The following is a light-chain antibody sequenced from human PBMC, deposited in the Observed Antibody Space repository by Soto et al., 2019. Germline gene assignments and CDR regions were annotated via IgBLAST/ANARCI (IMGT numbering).Light chain of an antibody. CDR1: QSVRSN. V-gene: IGKV3-15*01. J-gene: IGKJ5*01. CDR2: AAS. Sequence: EIVLTQSPATLSLSPGERATLSCRASQSVRSNLAWYQRKPGQAPRLVIYAASTRATGIPDRFSGSVSGTEFTLTISSLQSEDFAVYYCQQYNEWPPFTFGQGTRLEIK. CDR3: QQYNEWPPFT.